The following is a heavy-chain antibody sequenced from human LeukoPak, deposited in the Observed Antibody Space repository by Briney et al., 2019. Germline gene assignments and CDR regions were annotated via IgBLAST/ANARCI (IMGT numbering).Heavy chain of an antibody. CDR3: AKGGYSTLMDV. CDR2: IWYDGSNK. V-gene: IGHV3-30*02. D-gene: IGHD6-13*01. J-gene: IGHJ6*03. CDR1: GFSFANYG. Sequence: GGSLRLSCAASGFSFANYGMHWVRQAPGKGLEWVAFIWYDGSNKYYADSVQGRSTISRDNSKNTLFLQMSSLGLEDTAVYYCAKGGYSTLMDVWGKGTAVTVSS.